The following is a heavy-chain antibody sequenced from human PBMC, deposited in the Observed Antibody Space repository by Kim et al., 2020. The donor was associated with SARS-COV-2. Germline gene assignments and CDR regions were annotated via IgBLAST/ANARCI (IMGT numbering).Heavy chain of an antibody. CDR2: GST. CDR3: ARELEGWFDP. J-gene: IGHJ5*02. Sequence: GSTYYNPSLRSRVTISVDKSKNQFSLKLSSVTAADTAVYYCARELEGWFDPWGQGTLVTVSS. D-gene: IGHD1-1*01. V-gene: IGHV4-31*02.